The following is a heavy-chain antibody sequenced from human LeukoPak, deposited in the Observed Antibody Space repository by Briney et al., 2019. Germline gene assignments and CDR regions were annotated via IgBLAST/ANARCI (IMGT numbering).Heavy chain of an antibody. CDR3: ARLHRSKQLVGDPSDY. D-gene: IGHD6-6*01. J-gene: IGHJ4*02. CDR2: ISYSGST. Sequence: SETLSLTCTVSGGSINSGSYYWGWIRQAPGKGLEWIGSISYSGSTYYNPSLKSRVIITVDTSKNQFSLKLSSVTAADTAVYYCARLHRSKQLVGDPSDYWGQGTLVTVSS. V-gene: IGHV4-39*01. CDR1: GGSINSGSYY.